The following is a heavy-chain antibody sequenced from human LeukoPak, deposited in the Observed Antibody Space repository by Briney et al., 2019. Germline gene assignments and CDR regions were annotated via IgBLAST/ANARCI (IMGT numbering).Heavy chain of an antibody. CDR3: ARGPGSSWYKGAFDI. CDR2: INPSGGST. Sequence: ASVKVSCKASGYTFTSYYMHWVRQAPGQGLEWMGIINPSGGSTSYAQKFQGSVTMTRDTSTSTVYMELGSLRSEDTAVYYCARGPGSSWYKGAFDIWGQGTMVTVSS. CDR1: GYTFTSYY. J-gene: IGHJ3*02. V-gene: IGHV1-46*01. D-gene: IGHD6-13*01.